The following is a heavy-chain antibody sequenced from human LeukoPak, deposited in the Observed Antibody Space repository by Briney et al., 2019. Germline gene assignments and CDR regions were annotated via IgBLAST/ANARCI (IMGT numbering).Heavy chain of an antibody. CDR3: ARVALYDILTGYYVDY. CDR1: GGSISSGGSS. V-gene: IGHV4-30-2*01. CDR2: IYHSGST. D-gene: IGHD3-9*01. J-gene: IGHJ4*02. Sequence: SQTLSLTCAVSGGSISSGGSSWSWIRQPPGRGLGWIGYIYHSGSTYYNPSLKSRVTISVDRSKNQFSLKLSSVAAADTAVYYCARVALYDILTGYYVDYWGQGTLVTVSS.